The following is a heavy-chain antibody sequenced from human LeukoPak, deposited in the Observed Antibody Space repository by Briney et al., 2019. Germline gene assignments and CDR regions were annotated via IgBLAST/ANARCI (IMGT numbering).Heavy chain of an antibody. CDR3: ARTRLLRYFDWLLSDGPPNSYFDY. Sequence: SETLSLTCTVSGGSISSHYWSWIRQPPGKGLEWIGYIYYSGSTNYNPSLKSRVTISVDTSKNQFSLKLSSVTAADTAVYYCARTRLLRYFDWLLSDGPPNSYFDYWGQGTLVTVSS. V-gene: IGHV4-59*11. CDR1: GGSISSHY. CDR2: IYYSGST. J-gene: IGHJ4*02. D-gene: IGHD3-9*01.